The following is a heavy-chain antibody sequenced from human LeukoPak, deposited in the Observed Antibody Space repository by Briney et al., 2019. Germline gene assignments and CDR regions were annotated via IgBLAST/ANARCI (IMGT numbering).Heavy chain of an antibody. CDR2: ISSDGSST. J-gene: IGHJ4*02. V-gene: IGHV3-74*01. D-gene: IGHD1-26*01. CDR1: GSTFSSYA. Sequence: GGSLRLSCAASGSTFSSYAMYWVRQAPGKGLVWVSRISSDGSSTIYADSVKGRFTISRDIAKNTRYLQMNSLRAEDTAVYYCARAPMGAPSDYWGQGTLVPVPS. CDR3: ARAPMGAPSDY.